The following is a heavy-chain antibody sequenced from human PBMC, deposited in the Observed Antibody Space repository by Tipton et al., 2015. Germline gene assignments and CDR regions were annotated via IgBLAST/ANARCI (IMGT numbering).Heavy chain of an antibody. CDR2: IKNDGSNK. CDR1: GFTFSTYW. J-gene: IGHJ3*02. V-gene: IGHV3-7*01. CDR3: ARDVTGGYFDI. Sequence: SLRLSCAASGFTFSTYWMSWVRQTPGKGLEWVGQIKNDGSNKYYLDSMEGRFTISRDNAKNSLFLQMNTLRAADTAVSYCARDVTGGYFDIWGQGTTVTVSP. D-gene: IGHD1-14*01.